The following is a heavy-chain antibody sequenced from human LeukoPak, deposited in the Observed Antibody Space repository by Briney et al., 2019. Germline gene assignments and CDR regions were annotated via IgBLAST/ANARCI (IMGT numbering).Heavy chain of an antibody. D-gene: IGHD6-13*01. CDR1: GFTFSSYS. Sequence: PGGSLRLSCAASGFTFSSYSMNWVRQAPGKGLEWVSSISSSSSYIYYADSVKGRFTISRDNAKNSLYLQMNSLRAEDTAVYYCARDVRIAAATEGGMDVWGQGTTVTVSS. CDR2: ISSSSSYI. V-gene: IGHV3-21*01. CDR3: ARDVRIAAATEGGMDV. J-gene: IGHJ6*02.